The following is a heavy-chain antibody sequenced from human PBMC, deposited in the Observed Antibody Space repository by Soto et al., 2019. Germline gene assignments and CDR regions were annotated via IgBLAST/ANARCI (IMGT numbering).Heavy chain of an antibody. V-gene: IGHV3-23*01. CDR1: GFPFSTYP. D-gene: IGHD3-16*01. Sequence: GGSLRLSCAASGFPFSTYPMSWVRQAPGKGLEWVSGISGSGISTYYADSVKGRFTIFRDNSENTVSLQMDSLRGEDTAVYYCWTTQMITESYYYYGMDVWGQGTTVTVSS. CDR2: ISGSGIST. J-gene: IGHJ6*02. CDR3: WTTQMITESYYYYGMDV.